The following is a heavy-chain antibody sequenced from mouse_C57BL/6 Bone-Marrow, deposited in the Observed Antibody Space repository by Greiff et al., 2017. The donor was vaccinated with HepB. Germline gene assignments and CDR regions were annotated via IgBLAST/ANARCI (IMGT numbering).Heavy chain of an antibody. J-gene: IGHJ1*03. CDR2: ISNGGGST. CDR1: GFTFSDYY. V-gene: IGHV5-12*01. D-gene: IGHD1-1*01. Sequence: EVQVVESGGGLVQPGGSLKLSCAASGFTFSDYYMYWVRQTPEKRLEWVAYISNGGGSTYYPDTVKGRFTISRDNAKNTLYLQMSRLKSEDTAMYYCARFWDYGSSYWYFDVWGTGTTVTVSS. CDR3: ARFWDYGSSYWYFDV.